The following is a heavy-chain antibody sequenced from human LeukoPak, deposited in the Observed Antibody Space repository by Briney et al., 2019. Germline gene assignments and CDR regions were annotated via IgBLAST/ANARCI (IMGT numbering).Heavy chain of an antibody. V-gene: IGHV4-39*01. CDR3: VRRVAGSSYRDY. J-gene: IGHJ4*02. CDR2: ILYSGST. CDR1: GGSISSSRHY. Sequence: SETLSLTCTVSGGSISSSRHYWGWIRQPPGKGLEWIGNILYSGSTNYNPSLKSRVTISVDTSKNQFSLKLSSVTAADTADYYCVRRVAGSSYRDYWGQGTLVTVSP. D-gene: IGHD3-22*01.